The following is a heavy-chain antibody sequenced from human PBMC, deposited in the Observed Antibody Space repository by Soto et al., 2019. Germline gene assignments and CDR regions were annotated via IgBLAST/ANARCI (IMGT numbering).Heavy chain of an antibody. CDR2: VDPSGSQT. Sequence: GESLKISCKGSGYSFAGYWITWVRQMPGKGLAWMGGVDPSGSQTYYSPSFRGHVTISAAKSITTVFLQWSSLRASDTAMYYCAIQIDDSDSGPNCQYYFDSWGQGTLVTVSS. J-gene: IGHJ4*02. V-gene: IGHV5-10-1*01. CDR3: AIQIDDSDSGPNCQYYFDS. CDR1: GYSFAGYW. D-gene: IGHD3-22*01.